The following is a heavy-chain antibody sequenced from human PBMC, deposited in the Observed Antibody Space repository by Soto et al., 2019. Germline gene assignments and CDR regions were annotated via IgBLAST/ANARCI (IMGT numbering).Heavy chain of an antibody. CDR1: GFMFTRST. J-gene: IGHJ3*02. D-gene: IGHD3-9*01. CDR2: ITSASDYI. V-gene: IGHV3-21*01. Sequence: GGSLRLSCVASGFMFTRSTMNWVRQAPGKGLEWVSSITSASDYIFYADSVKGRFTISRDNAKNSLYLQMNSLRVEDTAVYYCARVGTGSSTPLDIWGQGTMVTVSS. CDR3: ARVGTGSSTPLDI.